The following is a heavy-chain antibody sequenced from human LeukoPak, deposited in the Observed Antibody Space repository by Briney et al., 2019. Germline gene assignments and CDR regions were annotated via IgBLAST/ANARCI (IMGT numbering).Heavy chain of an antibody. D-gene: IGHD5-12*01. V-gene: IGHV3-30*04. Sequence: GRSLRLSCAASGFTFSSYAMHWVRQAPGKGLEWVAVISYDGSNKYYADSVKGRFTISRDNSKNTLYLQMHNLRAEDTAVYYWARDPRGSYYYYGMDVWGKGTTVTVSS. CDR1: GFTFSSYA. CDR3: ARDPRGSYYYYGMDV. J-gene: IGHJ6*04. CDR2: ISYDGSNK.